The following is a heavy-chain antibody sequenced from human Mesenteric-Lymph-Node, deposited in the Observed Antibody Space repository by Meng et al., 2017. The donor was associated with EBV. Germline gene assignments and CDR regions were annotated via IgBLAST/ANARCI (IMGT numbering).Heavy chain of an antibody. CDR1: DDTFSSYS. CDR3: ARGPLAFGGVFVQF. J-gene: IGHJ4*02. CDR2: INYGGST. V-gene: IGHV4-34*02. Sequence: VQLKQGGAGLLKPSETLSLTCAVYDDTFSSYSWTWIRQPPGKGLEWIGEINYGGSTNYSPSLKSRVTISVDTSNNQFSLKLTSVTAADTAVYYCARGPLAFGGVFVQFWGQGTLVTVSS. D-gene: IGHD3-16*02.